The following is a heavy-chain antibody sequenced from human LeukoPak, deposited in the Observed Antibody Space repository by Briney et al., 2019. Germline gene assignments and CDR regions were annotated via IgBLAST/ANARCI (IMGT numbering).Heavy chain of an antibody. CDR3: TRVSLVAASVFFDY. Sequence: PGGSLRLSCTASGFTFGDYAMSWVRQAPGKGLEWVSFIRSKAYGGTTEYAASVKGRFTISRDDSKSIAYLQMSSLKTEDTAVYYCTRVSLVAASVFFDYWGQGTLVTVSS. V-gene: IGHV3-49*04. CDR1: GFTFGDYA. D-gene: IGHD2-15*01. CDR2: IRSKAYGGTT. J-gene: IGHJ4*02.